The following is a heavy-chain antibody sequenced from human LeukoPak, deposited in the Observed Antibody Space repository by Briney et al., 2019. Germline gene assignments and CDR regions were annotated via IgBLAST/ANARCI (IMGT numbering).Heavy chain of an antibody. CDR1: GYTFTSYG. CDR2: IIPIFGTA. D-gene: IGHD3-22*01. V-gene: IGHV1-69*13. CDR3: ARSTEYYDSSGYLGDWFDP. Sequence: SVKVSCKASGYTFTSYGISWVRQAPGQGLEWMGGIIPIFGTANYAQKFQGRVTITADESTSTAYMELSSLRSEDTAMYYCARSTEYYDSSGYLGDWFDPWGQGTLVTVSS. J-gene: IGHJ5*02.